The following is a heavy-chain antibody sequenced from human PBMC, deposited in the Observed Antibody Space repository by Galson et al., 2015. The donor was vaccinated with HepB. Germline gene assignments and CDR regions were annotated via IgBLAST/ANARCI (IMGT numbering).Heavy chain of an antibody. CDR1: GFIFNATS. CDR2: ISSTSDTK. J-gene: IGHJ4*02. V-gene: IGHV3-48*01. D-gene: IGHD3-10*01. Sequence: ALRHSHPACGFIFNATSMHWVPHAPAKGLECESYISSTSDTKYYADSVNGRFTISRDNAKNSLYLQMNSLRAEDTAVYYCARYALGHNYKDPFDSWGQGTLVTVSS. CDR3: ARYALGHNYKDPFDS.